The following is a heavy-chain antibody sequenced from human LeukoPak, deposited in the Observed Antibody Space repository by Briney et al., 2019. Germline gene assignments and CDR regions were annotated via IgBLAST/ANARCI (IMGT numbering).Heavy chain of an antibody. D-gene: IGHD3-10*01. J-gene: IGHJ6*03. V-gene: IGHV4-34*01. CDR1: GFTFSSYW. CDR2: INHSGST. Sequence: PGGSLRLSCAASGFTFSSYWMSWVRQPPGKGLEWIGEINHSGSTNYNPSLKSRVTISVDTSKNQFSLKLSSVTAADTAVYYCARGEAMVRGVIIRYYYYYMDVWGKGTTVTVSS. CDR3: ARGEAMVRGVIIRYYYYYMDV.